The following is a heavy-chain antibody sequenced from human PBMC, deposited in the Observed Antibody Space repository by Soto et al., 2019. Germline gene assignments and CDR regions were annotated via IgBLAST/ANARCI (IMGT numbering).Heavy chain of an antibody. CDR2: ISSSSSTI. D-gene: IGHD1-7*01. Sequence: EVQLVESGGGLVQPGGSLRLSCAASGFTFSSYSMNWVRQAPGKGLEWVPYISSSSSTIYYADSVKGRFTISRDNAKNSLYLQMNSLRDEDTAVYYCARGGTGTTPYYYGMDVWGQGTTVTVSS. J-gene: IGHJ6*02. V-gene: IGHV3-48*02. CDR1: GFTFSSYS. CDR3: ARGGTGTTPYYYGMDV.